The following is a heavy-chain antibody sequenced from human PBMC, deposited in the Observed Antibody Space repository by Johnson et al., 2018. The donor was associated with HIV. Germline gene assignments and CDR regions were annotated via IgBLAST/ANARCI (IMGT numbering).Heavy chain of an antibody. Sequence: QVQLVESGGGLVKPGGSLRLSCVGSGFTFSDHYMSWVRQAPGKGLEWVSFISSSGSTIYYSDSVKGRFTISRDNAKNSLYLQMNSLRAEDTALYYCVRDTGYCIGSYYHDGFDIWGQGTMITVSS. V-gene: IGHV3-11*01. CDR3: VRDTGYCIGSYYHDGFDI. D-gene: IGHD1-26*01. CDR1: GFTFSDHY. CDR2: ISSSGSTI. J-gene: IGHJ3*02.